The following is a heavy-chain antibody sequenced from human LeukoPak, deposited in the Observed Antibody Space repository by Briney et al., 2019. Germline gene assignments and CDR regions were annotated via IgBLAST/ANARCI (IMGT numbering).Heavy chain of an antibody. CDR2: ISDNGVAT. J-gene: IGHJ3*01. Sequence: GGSLRLSCAASISHFNSDPMYWVRQAPGKGLEYVSAISDNGVATYYANSVKGRFTISRDNSKNTLYLDMGSLRVEDMAVYYCARGWSGTSVWGQGTMVTASS. CDR1: ISHFNSDP. CDR3: ARGWSGTSV. V-gene: IGHV3-64*01. D-gene: IGHD3-3*01.